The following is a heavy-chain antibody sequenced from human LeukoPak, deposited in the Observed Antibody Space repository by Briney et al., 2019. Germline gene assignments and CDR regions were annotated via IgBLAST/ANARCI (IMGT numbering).Heavy chain of an antibody. J-gene: IGHJ4*02. CDR1: GFTFSSYA. CDR2: INDRGGST. CDR3: AKGGIVVVVAAP. Sequence: GGSLRLSCAASGFTFSSYAMSWVRQAPGKGLEWVSSINDRGGSTFYADSVKGRFTISRDNSKNTLYLQMNSLRAEDTAVYYCAKGGIVVVVAAPWGQGTLVTVSS. V-gene: IGHV3-23*01. D-gene: IGHD2-15*01.